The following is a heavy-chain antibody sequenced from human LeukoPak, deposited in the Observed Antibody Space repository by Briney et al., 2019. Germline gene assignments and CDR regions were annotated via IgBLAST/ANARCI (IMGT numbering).Heavy chain of an antibody. CDR1: GFTFSSYA. CDR3: AGSPRLFWSGYLAAFDI. J-gene: IGHJ3*02. Sequence: TGGSLRLSCAASGFTFSSYAMSWVRQAPGKGLEWVSAISGSGGSTYYADSVKGRFTISRDNSKNTLYLQMNSLRAEDTAVYYCAGSPRLFWSGYLAAFDIWGQGTMVTVSS. CDR2: ISGSGGST. V-gene: IGHV3-23*01. D-gene: IGHD3-3*01.